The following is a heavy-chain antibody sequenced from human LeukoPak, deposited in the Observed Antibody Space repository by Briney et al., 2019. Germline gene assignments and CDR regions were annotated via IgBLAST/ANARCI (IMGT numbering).Heavy chain of an antibody. CDR3: ARGAAAALFDY. J-gene: IGHJ4*02. CDR1: GGSISSGGYS. Sequence: KTSQTLSLTCAVSGGSISSGGYSWSWIRQPPGKGLEWIGYIYHSGSTYYNPSLKSRVTISVDRSKNQFSLKLSSVTAADTAVYYCARGAAAALFDYWGQGTLVTVSS. D-gene: IGHD2-15*01. V-gene: IGHV4-30-2*01. CDR2: IYHSGST.